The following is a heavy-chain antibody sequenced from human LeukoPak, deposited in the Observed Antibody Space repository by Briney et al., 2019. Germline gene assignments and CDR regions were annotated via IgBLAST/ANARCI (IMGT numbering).Heavy chain of an antibody. Sequence: GESLKISCKGSGYSFTSYWIGWVRPMPGKGLEWMGIIYPGDSDTRYSPSFQGQVTISADKSISTAYLQWSSLKASDTAMYYCARADPRGIVVVPHFDYWGQGTLVTVSS. CDR2: IYPGDSDT. J-gene: IGHJ4*02. CDR3: ARADPRGIVVVPHFDY. V-gene: IGHV5-51*01. CDR1: GYSFTSYW. D-gene: IGHD2-2*01.